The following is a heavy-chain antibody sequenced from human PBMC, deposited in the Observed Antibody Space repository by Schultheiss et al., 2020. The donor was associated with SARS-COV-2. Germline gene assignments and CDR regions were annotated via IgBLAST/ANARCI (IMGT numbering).Heavy chain of an antibody. V-gene: IGHV3-23*01. Sequence: GGSLRLSCAASGFTFSSYGMHWVRQAPGKGLEWVSAISGSGGSTYYADSVKGRFTISRDNSKNTLYLQMNSLRAEDTAVYYCARDGGDIVVVPAATCCGMDVWGQGTTVTVSS. CDR2: ISGSGGST. CDR1: GFTFSSYG. D-gene: IGHD2-2*01. CDR3: ARDGGDIVVVPAATCCGMDV. J-gene: IGHJ6*02.